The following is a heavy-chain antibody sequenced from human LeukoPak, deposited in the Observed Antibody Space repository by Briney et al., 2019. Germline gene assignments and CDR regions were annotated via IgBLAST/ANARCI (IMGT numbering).Heavy chain of an antibody. CDR3: ARTVELGQYYFAY. D-gene: IGHD7-27*01. Sequence: ASVKVSCKASGGTFSSYAISWVRQAPGQGLEWMGLIHPSDGATSYAQTFQGRVTMTRDTSTSTVYMELSSLRSEDTAVYYCARTVELGQYYFAYWGQGTVLAVSS. V-gene: IGHV1-46*01. J-gene: IGHJ4*02. CDR1: GGTFSSYA. CDR2: IHPSDGAT.